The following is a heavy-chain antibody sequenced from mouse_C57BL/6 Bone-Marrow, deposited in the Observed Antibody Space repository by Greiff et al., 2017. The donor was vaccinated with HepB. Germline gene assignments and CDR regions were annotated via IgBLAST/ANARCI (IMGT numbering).Heavy chain of an antibody. J-gene: IGHJ3*01. CDR1: GFNIKNTY. Sequence: EVQLQQPVAELVRPGASVKLSCTASGFNIKNTYMHWVKQRPEQGLEWIGRIDPANGNTKYDPKFQGKATITADTSSNTAYLQLSSLTSEDTGIYCGAVLCNPAWFAYWGQGTLVTVSA. CDR2: IDPANGNT. CDR3: AVLCNPAWFAY. V-gene: IGHV14-3*01.